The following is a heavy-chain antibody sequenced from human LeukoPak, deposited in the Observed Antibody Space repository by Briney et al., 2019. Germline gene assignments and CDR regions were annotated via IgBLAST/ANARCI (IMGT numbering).Heavy chain of an antibody. CDR2: ISSSGSTI. CDR3: ASQFGGVIASFDY. CDR1: GFTFSNYG. V-gene: IGHV3-48*04. Sequence: GGSLRLSCAASGFTFSNYGMHWVRQAPGKGLEWVSYISSSGSTIYYADSVKGRFTISRDNAKNSLYLQMNSLRAEDTAVYYCASQFGGVIASFDYWGQGTLVTVSS. D-gene: IGHD3-16*02. J-gene: IGHJ4*02.